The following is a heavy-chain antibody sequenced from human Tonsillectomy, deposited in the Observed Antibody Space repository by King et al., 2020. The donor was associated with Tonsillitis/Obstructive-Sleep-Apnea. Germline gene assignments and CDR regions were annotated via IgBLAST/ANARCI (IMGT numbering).Heavy chain of an antibody. CDR2: FNIDGSST. V-gene: IGHV3-74*01. Sequence: VQLVESGGGLVQPGGSLRLSCEAPGFTFSNYWWHWVRHPPGKGLVWVSRFNIDGSSTIYAASVKGRFTISRDNAKNTLYLQMSTRRAEDAAVYYCVRVLGSSSGTSPFGYWGQGTLVTVSS. CDR1: GFTFSNYW. D-gene: IGHD6-6*01. J-gene: IGHJ4*02. CDR3: VRVLGSSSGTSPFGY.